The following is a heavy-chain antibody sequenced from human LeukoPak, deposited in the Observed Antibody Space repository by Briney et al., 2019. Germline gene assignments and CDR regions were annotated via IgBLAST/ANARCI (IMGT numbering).Heavy chain of an antibody. Sequence: SETLSLTCTVSGGSISSSSYYWGWIRQPPGKGLEWIGYIYYSGSTNYNPSLKSRVTISVDTSKNQFSLKLSSVTAADTAVYYCAREKRDSGSRYFDLWGQGTLVTVSS. J-gene: IGHJ5*02. V-gene: IGHV4-61*01. D-gene: IGHD3-22*01. CDR3: AREKRDSGSRYFDL. CDR1: GGSISSSSYY. CDR2: IYYSGST.